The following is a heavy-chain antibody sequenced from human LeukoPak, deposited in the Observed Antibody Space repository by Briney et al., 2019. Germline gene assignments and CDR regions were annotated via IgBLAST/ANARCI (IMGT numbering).Heavy chain of an antibody. CDR1: VGTFSSYA. CDR3: ARAGIAAAATHNWFDP. Sequence: GASVKVSCKASVGTFSSYAISGVRQAPGQGVEWMGRIIPILGIANYAQKFQGRVTISADKSTSTAYMELSSLRSEDTAVYYCARAGIAAAATHNWFDPWGQGTLVTVSS. J-gene: IGHJ5*02. V-gene: IGHV1-69*04. CDR2: IIPILGIA. D-gene: IGHD6-13*01.